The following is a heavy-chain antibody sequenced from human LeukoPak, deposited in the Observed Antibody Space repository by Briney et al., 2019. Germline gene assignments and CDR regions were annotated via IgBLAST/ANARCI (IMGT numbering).Heavy chain of an antibody. CDR3: AKARVATTPFDY. CDR2: INSDGSST. J-gene: IGHJ4*02. Sequence: GGSLRLSCAASGFTFSSYWMHWVRQAPGKGLVWVSRINSDGSSTSYADSVKGRFTISRDNAKNTLYLQMNSLRAEDTAVYYCAKARVATTPFDYWGQGTLVTVSS. D-gene: IGHD5-12*01. V-gene: IGHV3-74*01. CDR1: GFTFSSYW.